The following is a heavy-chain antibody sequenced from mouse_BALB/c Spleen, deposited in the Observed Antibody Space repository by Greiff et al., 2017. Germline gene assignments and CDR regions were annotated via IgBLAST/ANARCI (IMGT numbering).Heavy chain of an antibody. Sequence: EVQRVESGGGLVKPGGSLKLSCAASGFTFSSYAMSWVRQTPEKRLEWVASISSGGSTYYPDSVKGRFTISRDNARNILYLQMSSLRSEDTAMYYCARGTYGSPYAMDYWGQGTSVTVSS. J-gene: IGHJ4*01. D-gene: IGHD1-1*01. CDR3: ARGTYGSPYAMDY. CDR1: GFTFSSYA. V-gene: IGHV5-6-5*01. CDR2: ISSGGST.